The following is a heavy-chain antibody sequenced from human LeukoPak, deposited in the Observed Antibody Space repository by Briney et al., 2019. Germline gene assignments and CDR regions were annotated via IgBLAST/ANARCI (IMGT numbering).Heavy chain of an antibody. CDR1: GYTFTSYD. CDR3: ARGSAYSYAFTGRERTKSRLDY. V-gene: IGHV1-8*03. CDR2: MNPNSGNT. J-gene: IGHJ4*02. Sequence: ASVKVSCKASGYTFTSYDINWVRQATGQGLEWMGWMNPNSGNTGYAQKFQGRVTITRNTSISTAYMELSSLRSEDTAVYYCARGSAYSYAFTGRERTKSRLDYWGQGTLVTVSS. D-gene: IGHD5-18*01.